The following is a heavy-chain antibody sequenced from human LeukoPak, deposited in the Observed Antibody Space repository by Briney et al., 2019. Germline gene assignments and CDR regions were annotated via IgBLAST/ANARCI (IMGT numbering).Heavy chain of an antibody. J-gene: IGHJ5*02. V-gene: IGHV4-4*07. CDR1: GGSISSYY. Sequence: SETLSLTCTVSGGSISSYYWSWNRQPAGKGLEWIGHIYTSGSTNYNPSLKSRVTMSVDASKNQFSLKLSSVTAADTAVYYCARGVYYYDSSGYYVGTHDPWGQGTLVTVSS. CDR3: ARGVYYYDSSGYYVGTHDP. D-gene: IGHD3-22*01. CDR2: IYTSGST.